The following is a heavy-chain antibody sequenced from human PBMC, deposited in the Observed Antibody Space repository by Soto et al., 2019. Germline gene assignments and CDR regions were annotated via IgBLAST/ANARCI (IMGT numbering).Heavy chain of an antibody. CDR3: ARGSGWMGY. V-gene: IGHV4-59*01. Sequence: KPSETLSLTCTVSGGSISSYYWTWIRQPPGKGLEWIGYIYYSGSTNYNPSLKSRVTISVDTSKNQFSLKLSSVTAAETDVYYCARGSGWMGYWGQGTLVTVSS. D-gene: IGHD6-19*01. CDR1: GGSISSYY. CDR2: IYYSGST. J-gene: IGHJ4*02.